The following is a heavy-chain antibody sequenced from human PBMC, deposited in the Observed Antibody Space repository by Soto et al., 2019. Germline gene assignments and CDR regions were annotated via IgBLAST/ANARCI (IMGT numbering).Heavy chain of an antibody. CDR1: GYTFTGYY. D-gene: IGHD3-9*01. CDR2: INPNSGGT. J-gene: IGHJ4*02. V-gene: IGHV1-2*02. Sequence: ASVKVSCKASGYTFTGYYMHWVRQAPGQGLEWMGWINPNSGGTNYAQKFQGRVTMTRDTSISTAYMELSRLRSDDTAVYYCARDRDHDILTGYYVDYWGQVTLVTVYS. CDR3: ARDRDHDILTGYYVDY.